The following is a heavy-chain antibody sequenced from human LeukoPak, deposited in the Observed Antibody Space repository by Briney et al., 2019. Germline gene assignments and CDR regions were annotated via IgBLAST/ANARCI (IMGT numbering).Heavy chain of an antibody. V-gene: IGHV1-2*02. Sequence: GASVKVSCKASGYTFTGYYMHWVRQAPGQGLEWMGWINPNSGGTNYAQKFQGGVTMTRDTSISTAYMELSRLRSDDTAVYYCARPKDYYDSSGYSAAFDIWGQGTMVTVSS. CDR3: ARPKDYYDSSGYSAAFDI. D-gene: IGHD3-22*01. CDR1: GYTFTGYY. J-gene: IGHJ3*02. CDR2: INPNSGGT.